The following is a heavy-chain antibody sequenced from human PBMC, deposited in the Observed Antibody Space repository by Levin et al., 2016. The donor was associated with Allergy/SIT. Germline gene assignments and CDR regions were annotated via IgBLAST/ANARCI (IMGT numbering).Heavy chain of an antibody. CDR2: ISSSSSYI. Sequence: GESLKISCAASGFTFSSYSMNWVRQAPGKGLEWVSSISSSSSYIYYADSVKGRFTISRDNAKNSLYLQMNSLRAEDTAVYYCARVAVVVTAIPSERIYYYYGMDVWGQGTTVTVSS. D-gene: IGHD2-21*02. J-gene: IGHJ6*02. V-gene: IGHV3-21*01. CDR1: GFTFSSYS. CDR3: ARVAVVVTAIPSERIYYYYGMDV.